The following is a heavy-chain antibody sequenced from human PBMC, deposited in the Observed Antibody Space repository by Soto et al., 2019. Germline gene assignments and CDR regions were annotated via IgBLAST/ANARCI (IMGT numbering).Heavy chain of an antibody. CDR2: IYHSGST. D-gene: IGHD6-13*01. CDR1: GGSISNGGYS. V-gene: IGHV4-30-2*01. Sequence: PSETLSLTCAVSGGSISNGGYSWSWIRQPPGKGLEWIGYIYHSGSTYYNPSLKSRVTISVDRSKNQFSLKLSSVTAADTAVYYCAREGEATAAAGVFDYWGQGTLVTVSS. J-gene: IGHJ4*02. CDR3: AREGEATAAAGVFDY.